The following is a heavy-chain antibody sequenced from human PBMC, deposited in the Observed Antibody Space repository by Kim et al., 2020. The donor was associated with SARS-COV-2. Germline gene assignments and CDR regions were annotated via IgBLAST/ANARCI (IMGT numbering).Heavy chain of an antibody. V-gene: IGHV3-13*04. Sequence: GGSLRLSCVASGFTFSSYDMHWVRQATGKGLEWVSAIGTAGDTYYPGSVKGRFTISRENAKNSLYLQMNSLRAGDTAVYYCARGRYYGSGSYYNPTGYFDYWGQGTLVTVSS. CDR2: IGTAGDT. CDR1: GFTFSSYD. J-gene: IGHJ4*02. CDR3: ARGRYYGSGSYYNPTGYFDY. D-gene: IGHD3-10*01.